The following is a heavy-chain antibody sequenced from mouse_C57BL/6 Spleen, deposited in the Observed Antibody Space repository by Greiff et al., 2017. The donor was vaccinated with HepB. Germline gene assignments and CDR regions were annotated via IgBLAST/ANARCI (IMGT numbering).Heavy chain of an antibody. J-gene: IGHJ1*03. D-gene: IGHD4-1*01. Sequence: EVQRVESEGGLVQPGSSMKLSCTASGFTFSDYYMAWVRQVPEKGLEWVANINYDGSSTYYLDSLKSRFIISRDNAKNILYLQMSSLKSEDTATYYCARTGLYWYFDVWGTGTTVTVSS. CDR3: ARTGLYWYFDV. V-gene: IGHV5-16*01. CDR1: GFTFSDYY. CDR2: INYDGSST.